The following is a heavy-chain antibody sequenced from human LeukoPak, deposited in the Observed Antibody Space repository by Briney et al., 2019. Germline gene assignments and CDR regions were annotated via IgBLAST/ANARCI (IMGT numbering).Heavy chain of an antibody. Sequence: SETLSLTCAVYGGSFSGYYWSWIRQSPGKGLEWIGEINHSGSTNYNPSLKSRVTISVDTSKNQFSLKVSSVTAADTAVYYCARSPTGSGWYYFDDWGQGTLVTVSS. CDR2: INHSGST. V-gene: IGHV4-34*01. CDR1: GGSFSGYY. CDR3: ARSPTGSGWYYFDD. D-gene: IGHD6-19*01. J-gene: IGHJ4*02.